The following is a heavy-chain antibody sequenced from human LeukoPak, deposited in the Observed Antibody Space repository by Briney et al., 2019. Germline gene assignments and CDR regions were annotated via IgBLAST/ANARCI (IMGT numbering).Heavy chain of an antibody. Sequence: GGSLRLSCAASGFTFSNAWMSWVRQTGKGLEWVGRIKSKTDGGTTDYAAPVKGRFTISRDNAKNTLYLQMNTLRVEDTAVYYCTRDLMDYDVSTGLHHYYMDVWGQGTTVTVSS. CDR2: IKSKTDGGTT. D-gene: IGHD3-9*01. V-gene: IGHV3-15*05. CDR3: TRDLMDYDVSTGLHHYYMDV. J-gene: IGHJ6*02. CDR1: GFTFSNAW.